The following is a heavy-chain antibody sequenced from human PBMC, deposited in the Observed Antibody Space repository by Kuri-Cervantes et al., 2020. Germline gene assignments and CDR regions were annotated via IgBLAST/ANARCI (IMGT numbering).Heavy chain of an antibody. CDR1: GFTFSSYG. CDR3: ARENTKITIAVAGINYYYGMDV. Sequence: GGSLRLSCAASGFTFSSYGMHWVRQAPGKGLEWVAVIWYDGSNKYYADSVKGRFTISRDNSKNTLYLQMNSLRAEDTAVYYCARENTKITIAVAGINYYYGMDVWGQGTTVTVSS. J-gene: IGHJ6*02. D-gene: IGHD6-19*01. CDR2: IWYDGSNK. V-gene: IGHV3-33*01.